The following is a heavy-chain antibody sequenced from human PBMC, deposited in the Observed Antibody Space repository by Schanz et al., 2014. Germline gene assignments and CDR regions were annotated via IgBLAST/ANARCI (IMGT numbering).Heavy chain of an antibody. J-gene: IGHJ6*02. Sequence: QVQLVESGGGVVQPGRSLRLFCAGSGFSFSGFGMHWVRQAPGKGLEWVAVISYDGRNKYFADSVKGRFTISRDNSKNTLLLQVNSLRAEDTAVYYCAKDHFGHYDSSGCSDCYYYGMDVWGQGTTVTVSS. CDR1: GFSFSGFG. V-gene: IGHV3-30*18. CDR2: ISYDGRNK. CDR3: AKDHFGHYDSSGCSDCYYYGMDV. D-gene: IGHD3-22*01.